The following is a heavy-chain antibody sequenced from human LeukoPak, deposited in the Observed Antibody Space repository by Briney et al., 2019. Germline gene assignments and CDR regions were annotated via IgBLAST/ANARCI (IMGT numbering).Heavy chain of an antibody. Sequence: GGSLRLSCAAPGFTFSSYWMSWVRQAPGKGLEWVSSISSSSSYIYYADSVKGRFTISRDNAKNSLYLQMNSLRAEDTAVYYCARDRGELAFDYWGQGTLVTVSS. CDR1: GFTFSSYW. D-gene: IGHD1-26*01. J-gene: IGHJ4*02. CDR2: ISSSSSYI. CDR3: ARDRGELAFDY. V-gene: IGHV3-21*01.